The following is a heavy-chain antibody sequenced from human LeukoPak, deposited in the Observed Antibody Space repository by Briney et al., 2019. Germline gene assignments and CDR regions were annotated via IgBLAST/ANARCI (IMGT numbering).Heavy chain of an antibody. CDR3: ARVGKAYCGADCYPPVAFHI. J-gene: IGHJ3*02. D-gene: IGHD2-21*02. Sequence: PSETLSLTCTVSHYYIISIYHRRWIRQPPGKGLEWIASIYHSGSTHYNPSLKSRVTISIDTPKNQFSLKMNSVTAADTAMYFCARVGKAYCGADCYPPVAFHICGQETMVTVSS. CDR1: HYYIISIYH. CDR2: IYHSGST. V-gene: IGHV4-38-2*02.